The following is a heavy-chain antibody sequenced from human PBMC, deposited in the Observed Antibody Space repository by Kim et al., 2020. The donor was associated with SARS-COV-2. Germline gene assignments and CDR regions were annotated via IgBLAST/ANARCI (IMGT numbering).Heavy chain of an antibody. CDR1: GGSFSGDY. J-gene: IGHJ5*02. D-gene: IGHD3-10*01. Sequence: SETLSLTCAVYGGSFSGDYWGWIRQPPGKGLEWIGEINHSRDTKYNPSLKSRITISVDTSKNQFSLKLRSVTAADTAMYYCATKKGVRGLISWGQGTLVTDSS. V-gene: IGHV4-34*01. CDR2: INHSRDT. CDR3: ATKKGVRGLIS.